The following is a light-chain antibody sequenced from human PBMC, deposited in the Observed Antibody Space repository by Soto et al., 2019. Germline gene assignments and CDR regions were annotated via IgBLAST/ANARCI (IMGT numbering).Light chain of an antibody. CDR1: QSVLYSSNNKNY. J-gene: IGKJ2*01. Sequence: DIVMTQSLDSLAVSLGERATIYCKSSQSVLYSSNNKNYLAWYQQKPGQPPKLLIFWASTRESGVPDRFSGSGSGTDFTLTISSLQAEDVAVYYCQQYYNTPYTFGQGTKLEIK. CDR3: QQYYNTPYT. CDR2: WAS. V-gene: IGKV4-1*01.